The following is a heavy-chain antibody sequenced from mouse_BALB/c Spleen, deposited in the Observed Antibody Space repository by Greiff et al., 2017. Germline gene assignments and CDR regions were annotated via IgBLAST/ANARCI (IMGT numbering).Heavy chain of an antibody. CDR2: IWAGGST. Sequence: VKLVESGPGLVAPSQSLSITCTVSGFSLTSYGVHWVRQPPGKGLEWLGVIWAGGSTNYNSALMSRLSISKDNSKSQVFLKMNSLQTDDTAMYYCARSYYHYAMDYWGQGTSVTVSS. CDR3: ARSYYHYAMDY. CDR1: GFSLTSYG. D-gene: IGHD1-1*01. V-gene: IGHV2-9*02. J-gene: IGHJ4*01.